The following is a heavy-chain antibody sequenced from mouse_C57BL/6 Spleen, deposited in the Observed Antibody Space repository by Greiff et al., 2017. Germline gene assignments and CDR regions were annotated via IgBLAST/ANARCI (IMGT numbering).Heavy chain of an antibody. CDR3: ARETYCSNYGYFDV. Sequence: ESGPGLVKPSQSLSLTCSVTGYSITSGYYWNWIRQFPGNKLEWMGYISYDGSNNYNPSLKNRIFITRNTSKNQFFLKLNSVTTEDTATYYCARETYCSNYGYFDVWGTGTTVTVSS. CDR1: GYSITSGYY. CDR2: ISYDGSN. D-gene: IGHD2-5*01. V-gene: IGHV3-6*01. J-gene: IGHJ1*03.